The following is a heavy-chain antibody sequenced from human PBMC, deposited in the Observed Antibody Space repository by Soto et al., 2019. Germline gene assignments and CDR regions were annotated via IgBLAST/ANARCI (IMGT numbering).Heavy chain of an antibody. V-gene: IGHV3-11*06. J-gene: IGHJ6*02. D-gene: IGHD2-15*01. CDR3: ARDFPPHCSGGSCYPGEDYYYGMDV. Sequence: GGSLRLSCAASGFTFSDYYMSWIRQAPGKGLEWVSYISSSSSYTNYADSVKGRFTISRDNAKNSLYLQMNSLRAEDTAVYYCARDFPPHCSGGSCYPGEDYYYGMDVWGQGTTVTVSS. CDR2: ISSSSSYT. CDR1: GFTFSDYY.